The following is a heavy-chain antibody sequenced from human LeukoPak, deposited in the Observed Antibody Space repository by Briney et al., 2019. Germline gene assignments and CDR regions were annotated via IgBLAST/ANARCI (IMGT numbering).Heavy chain of an antibody. V-gene: IGHV1-46*01. Sequence: GASVKVSCKASGYTFTSYYMHWVRQAPGQGLEWMGIINPSGGSTSYAQKFQGRVTMTRDMSTSTVYMELSSLRSEDTAVYYCARERVAGPPSGAFDIWGQGTMVTVSS. D-gene: IGHD6-19*01. J-gene: IGHJ3*02. CDR1: GYTFTSYY. CDR3: ARERVAGPPSGAFDI. CDR2: INPSGGST.